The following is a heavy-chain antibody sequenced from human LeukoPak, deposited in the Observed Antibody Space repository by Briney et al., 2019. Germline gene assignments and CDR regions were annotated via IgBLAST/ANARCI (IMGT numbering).Heavy chain of an antibody. V-gene: IGHV4-59*01. CDR1: GGSISSYY. J-gene: IGHJ6*02. CDR3: ARGKVWFGEFSGMDV. CDR2: IYYSGST. D-gene: IGHD3-10*01. Sequence: SETLSLTCTVSGGSISSYYWSWIRQPPRKGLEWIGYIYYSGSTNYNPSLKSRVTISVDTSKNQFSLKLSSVTAADTAVYYCARGKVWFGEFSGMDVWGQGTTVTVSS.